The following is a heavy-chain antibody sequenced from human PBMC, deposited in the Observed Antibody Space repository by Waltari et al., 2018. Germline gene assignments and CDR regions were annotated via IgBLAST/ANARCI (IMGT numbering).Heavy chain of an antibody. V-gene: IGHV3-30*02. CDR3: AKDAFGNTYLDH. CDR1: GFSPSHFG. D-gene: IGHD3-10*01. Sequence: QVQLVESGGGVVQLGLYLRLSCAASGFSPSHFGMHWVRQAPGKGREWVALASFDGSTTYYADSVRGRFTISRDNSKNTLYLDINTLRVDDTAIYYCAKDAFGNTYLDHWGQGTLVTVSS. CDR2: ASFDGSTT. J-gene: IGHJ5*02.